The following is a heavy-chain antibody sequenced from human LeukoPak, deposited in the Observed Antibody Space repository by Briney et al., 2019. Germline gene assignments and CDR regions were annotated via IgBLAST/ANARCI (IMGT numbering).Heavy chain of an antibody. D-gene: IGHD2-21*02. J-gene: IGHJ6*03. Sequence: SETLSLTCTVSGGSISSSSYYWGWIRQPPGKGLEWIGSIYYSGSTYYNPSLKSRVTISVDTSKNQFSLKLSSVTAADTAVYYCARAYCGGDCRVPPYYYYYYMDVWGKGTTVTISS. V-gene: IGHV4-39*07. CDR1: GGSISSSSYY. CDR2: IYYSGST. CDR3: ARAYCGGDCRVPPYYYYYYMDV.